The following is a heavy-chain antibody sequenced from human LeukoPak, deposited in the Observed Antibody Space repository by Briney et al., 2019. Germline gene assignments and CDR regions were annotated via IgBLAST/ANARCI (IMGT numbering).Heavy chain of an antibody. V-gene: IGHV1-8*02. J-gene: IGHJ6*02. Sequence: ASVKVSCKASGGTFSSYAISWVRQATGQGLEWMGWMNPNSGNTGYAQKFQGRVTMTRNTSISTAYMELSSLRSEDTAVYYCARAPYYYGMDVWGQGTTVTVSS. CDR3: ARAPYYYGMDV. CDR2: MNPNSGNT. CDR1: GGTFSSYA.